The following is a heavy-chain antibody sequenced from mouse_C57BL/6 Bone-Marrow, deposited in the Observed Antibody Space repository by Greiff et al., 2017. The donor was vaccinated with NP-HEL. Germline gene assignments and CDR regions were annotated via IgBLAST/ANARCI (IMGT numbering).Heavy chain of an antibody. J-gene: IGHJ1*03. V-gene: IGHV10-1*01. CDR3: VRHLNWGGQGYFDV. CDR1: GFSFNTYA. D-gene: IGHD4-1*02. Sequence: EVKLVESGGGLVQPKGSLKLSCAASGFSFNTYAMNWVRQAPGKGLEWVARIRSKSNNYATYYADSVKDRFTISRDDSESILYLQMNNLKTEDTAMYYCVRHLNWGGQGYFDVWGTGTTVTVSS. CDR2: IRSKSNNYAT.